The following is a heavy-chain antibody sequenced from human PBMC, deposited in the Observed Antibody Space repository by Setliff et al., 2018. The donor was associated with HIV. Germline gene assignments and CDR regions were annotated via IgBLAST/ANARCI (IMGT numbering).Heavy chain of an antibody. CDR1: GTNLLPYY. J-gene: IGHJ5*01. D-gene: IGHD5-12*01. Sequence: ASVKVSCKTSGTNLLPYYMHWVRQAPGQELEWMGVINTRGGSTSYAQKFQGRVTMTSDTSTYTEYMELSGLTSDDPALYYCVGDAVSGYDWKWFDSWGQGTLVTVSS. CDR2: INTRGGST. CDR3: VGDAVSGYDWKWFDS. V-gene: IGHV1-46*01.